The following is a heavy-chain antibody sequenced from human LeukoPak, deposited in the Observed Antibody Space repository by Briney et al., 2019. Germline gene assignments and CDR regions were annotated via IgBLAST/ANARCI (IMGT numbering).Heavy chain of an antibody. V-gene: IGHV3-74*01. Sequence: PGGSLRLSCATSGFTFSTSWMYWVRQAPGKGLVWVSRINPDGSIINYADSVEGRFTISRDNAKNTVHLQMNSLRVEDTAVYFCVEGLGGSSDYWGQGTLVTVSP. J-gene: IGHJ4*02. CDR3: VEGLGGSSDY. CDR1: GFTFSTSW. D-gene: IGHD2-15*01. CDR2: INPDGSII.